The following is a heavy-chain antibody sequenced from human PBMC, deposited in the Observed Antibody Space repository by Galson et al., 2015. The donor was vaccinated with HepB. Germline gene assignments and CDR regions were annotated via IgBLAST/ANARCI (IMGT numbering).Heavy chain of an antibody. D-gene: IGHD1-26*01. CDR1: GYTFTDYY. J-gene: IGHJ6*03. V-gene: IGHV1-2*02. CDR2: ISPDSGGT. CDR3: VRDGGGRFHYYYMDV. Sequence: SVKVSCKASGYTFTDYYIHWVRQAPGQGLEWMGWISPDSGGTKYAQKFQGRVTMTRDTSISTAYMELSGLRSDDTAVYYCVRDGGGRFHYYYMDVWGKGTTVTLSS.